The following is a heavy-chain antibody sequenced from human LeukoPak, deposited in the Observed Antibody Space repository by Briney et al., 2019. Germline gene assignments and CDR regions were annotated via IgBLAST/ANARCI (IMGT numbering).Heavy chain of an antibody. Sequence: KPSETLSLTCAVYGGSFSGYYWSWIRQPPGKGLEWIGEINHSGSTNYNPSLKSRVTMSVDTSKNQFSLKLSSVTAADTAVYYCARGSSGDVDYWGQGTLVTVSS. J-gene: IGHJ4*02. CDR2: INHSGST. D-gene: IGHD6-19*01. CDR1: GGSFSGYY. CDR3: ARGSSGDVDY. V-gene: IGHV4-34*01.